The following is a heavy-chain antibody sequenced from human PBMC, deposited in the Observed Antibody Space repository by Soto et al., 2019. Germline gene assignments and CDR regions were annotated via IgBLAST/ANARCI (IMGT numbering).Heavy chain of an antibody. J-gene: IGHJ5*02. CDR3: ARALAPYFGTWFDP. Sequence: QLQLQESGSGLVKPSQTLSLTCAVSGGSITSGNSYSWSWIRQPPGKGLEWIGSISHTGSTSYNPSLQTRVTMSVDKPKPQLSLQLSSVTAADMGVYYCARALAPYFGTWFDPWGQGTLVTVSS. D-gene: IGHD3-10*01. CDR1: GGSITSGNSYS. CDR2: ISHTGST. V-gene: IGHV4-30-2*01.